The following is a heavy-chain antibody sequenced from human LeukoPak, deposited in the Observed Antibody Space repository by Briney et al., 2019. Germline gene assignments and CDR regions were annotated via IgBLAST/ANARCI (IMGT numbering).Heavy chain of an antibody. V-gene: IGHV1-69*06. CDR1: GGTFSSYA. CDR3: ARGRVGRAVAFDY. D-gene: IGHD6-19*01. CDR2: IIPIFGTA. Sequence: SVKVSCKASGGTFSSYAISWVRQAPGQGLEWMGGIIPIFGTANYAQKFQGRVTITADKSTSTAYMELSSLRSEDTAVYYCARGRVGRAVAFDYWGQGTLVTVSS. J-gene: IGHJ4*02.